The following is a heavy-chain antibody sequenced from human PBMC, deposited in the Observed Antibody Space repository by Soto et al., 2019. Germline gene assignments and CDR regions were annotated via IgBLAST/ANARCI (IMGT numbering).Heavy chain of an antibody. V-gene: IGHV2-5*01. Sequence: QITLKESGPTLVNPTQTRTLTCTFSGFSLSTRGVGVGWIRQPPGKALEWLALIYWYDDKRYSPSLKSRLTITKDTSKNQVVLTLTSVAPVDTATYYCARDSTDWYGFDYWGQGTLGTVSS. CDR3: ARDSTDWYGFDY. J-gene: IGHJ4*02. CDR2: IYWYDDK. D-gene: IGHD6-19*01. CDR1: GFSLSTRGVG.